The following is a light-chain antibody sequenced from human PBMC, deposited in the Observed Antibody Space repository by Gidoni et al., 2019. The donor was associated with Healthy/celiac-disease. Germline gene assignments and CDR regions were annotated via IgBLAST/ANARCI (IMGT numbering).Light chain of an antibody. CDR1: SSDVGVYNY. J-gene: IGLJ2*01. CDR2: EVS. Sequence: QSALTQPASVSGYPGQSITISCTGTSSDVGVYNYVSWYQQHPGKAPKLMIYEVSNRPSGVSNRFSGSKSGNTASLTIAGLQAEDEADYYCSSYTSSSTLVVFGGGTKLTVL. V-gene: IGLV2-14*01. CDR3: SSYTSSSTLVV.